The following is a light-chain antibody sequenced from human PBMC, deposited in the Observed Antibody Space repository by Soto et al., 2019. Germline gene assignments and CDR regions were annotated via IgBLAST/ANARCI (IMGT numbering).Light chain of an antibody. CDR2: DAS. CDR1: QNVSSY. CDR3: QQRSNWPPICT. V-gene: IGKV3-11*01. J-gene: IGKJ3*01. Sequence: EIVLTQSPATLSLSPGERATLSCRASQNVSSYLAWYQQKPGQAPRLLIYDASNRATGIPARFSGSGSGTDFNLTISSLDPEDFAFYYCQQRSNWPPICTFGHGTKVDIK.